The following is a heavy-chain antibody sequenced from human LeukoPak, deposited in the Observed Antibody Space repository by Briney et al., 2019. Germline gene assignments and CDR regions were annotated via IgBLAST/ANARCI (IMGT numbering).Heavy chain of an antibody. J-gene: IGHJ3*01. D-gene: IGHD3-22*01. Sequence: PSETLSLTCAVSGGSISRSTYYGGWIRQPPGKGLEWIGSMYYFGNTYYNPSLKSRVTIAVDTSKNQFSLKVNAVTAADTAVYYCGRQGLGYDSSGPDAFDLWGQGTMVTVSS. CDR1: GGSISRSTYY. CDR2: MYYFGNT. V-gene: IGHV4-39*01. CDR3: GRQGLGYDSSGPDAFDL.